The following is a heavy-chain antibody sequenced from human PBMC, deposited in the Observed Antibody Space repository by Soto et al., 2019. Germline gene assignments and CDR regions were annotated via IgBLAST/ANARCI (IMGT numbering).Heavy chain of an antibody. CDR1: GFTLSRLA. D-gene: IGHD6-25*01. CDR2: ISSNGGST. Sequence: GGSLRLSCSASGFTLSRLALPWARQAPGKKTEYVSAISSNGGSTYYADSVNGRITRSRDNPKNTLNLQMSSQRAEDTAVYYCVKSAARLYYYYGMDVWDKGTTITVSS. CDR3: VKSAARLYYYYGMDV. V-gene: IGHV3-64D*06. J-gene: IGHJ6*04.